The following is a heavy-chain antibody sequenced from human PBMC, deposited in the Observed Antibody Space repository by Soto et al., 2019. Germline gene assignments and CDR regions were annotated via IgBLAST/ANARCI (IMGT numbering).Heavy chain of an antibody. D-gene: IGHD2-2*01. Sequence: SETLSLTCTVSGGSISSYYWSWIRQPPGKGLEWIGYIYYSGSTNYNPSLKSRVTISVDTSKNQFSLKLSSVTAADTAVYYCARGVGYCTSTSCRGWFDPWGQGTLVTVSS. J-gene: IGHJ5*02. V-gene: IGHV4-59*01. CDR3: ARGVGYCTSTSCRGWFDP. CDR1: GGSISSYY. CDR2: IYYSGST.